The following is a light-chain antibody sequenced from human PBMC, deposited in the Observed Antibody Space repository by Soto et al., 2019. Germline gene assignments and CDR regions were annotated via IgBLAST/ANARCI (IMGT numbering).Light chain of an antibody. CDR2: GST. Sequence: EIVLTQSPGTLSLSPGERATLSCRASQSVDRRYLAWYQQKPGQAPRLLIYGSTSRATGIPDRFSGSGSGTDFTLTISRLEPEDFALYYCQQFVTSPTWTFGQGTKVDIK. J-gene: IGKJ1*01. CDR3: QQFVTSPTWT. V-gene: IGKV3-20*01. CDR1: QSVDRRY.